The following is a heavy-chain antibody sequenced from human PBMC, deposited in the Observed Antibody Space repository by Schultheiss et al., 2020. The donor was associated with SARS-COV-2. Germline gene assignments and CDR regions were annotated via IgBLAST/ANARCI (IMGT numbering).Heavy chain of an antibody. CDR3: ARDLLGYYYGMDV. CDR2: VSNDGNNK. D-gene: IGHD3-16*01. Sequence: GGSLRLSCAASGFTFSSYAMHWVRQAPGKGLEWVALVSNDGNNKYYADSVKGRFTISRDNAKNSLYLQMDNLRDEDTAVYYCARDLLGYYYGMDVWGQGTTVTVSS. J-gene: IGHJ6*02. CDR1: GFTFSSYA. V-gene: IGHV3-30-3*01.